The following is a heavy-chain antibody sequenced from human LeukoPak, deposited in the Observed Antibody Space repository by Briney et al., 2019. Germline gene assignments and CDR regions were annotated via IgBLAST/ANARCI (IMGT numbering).Heavy chain of an antibody. V-gene: IGHV3-9*01. CDR2: ISWNSGSI. CDR3: AKGRGYSYGRGPYYFDY. Sequence: PGRSLRLSCAASGYTFDDYAMHWVRQAPGKGLEWVSGISWNSGSIGYADSVKGRFTISRDNAKNSLYLQMNSLRAEDTALYYCAKGRGYSYGRGPYYFDYWGQGTLATVSS. J-gene: IGHJ4*02. D-gene: IGHD5-18*01. CDR1: GYTFDDYA.